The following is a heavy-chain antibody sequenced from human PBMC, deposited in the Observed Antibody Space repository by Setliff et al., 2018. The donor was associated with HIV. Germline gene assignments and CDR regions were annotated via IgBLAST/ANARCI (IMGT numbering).Heavy chain of an antibody. CDR3: ARGLSSTASPYFYYYYMDV. CDR2: FDPKDGKT. V-gene: IGHV1-24*01. J-gene: IGHJ6*03. Sequence: ASVKVSCKVSGYTLTELSRHWVRQAPGKGLEWMGSFDPKDGKTRYAQKFQGRVTMTEDTSTDTAYMELSSLRSEDTAVYYCARGLSSTASPYFYYYYMDVWGKGTTVTVSS. CDR1: GYTLTELS. D-gene: IGHD2-2*01.